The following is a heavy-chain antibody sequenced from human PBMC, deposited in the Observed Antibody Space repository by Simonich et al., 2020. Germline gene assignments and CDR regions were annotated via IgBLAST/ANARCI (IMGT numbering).Heavy chain of an antibody. D-gene: IGHD3-9*01. CDR1: GFTFSSYE. V-gene: IGHV3-48*03. J-gene: IGHJ4*02. Sequence: EVQLVESGGGLVQPGGSLRLSCAASGFTFSSYEMNWVRQAPGERLEWVSYIRSSGRTIYYADSVKGRFTISRDNAKNSLYLQMNSLRAEDTAVYYCASDGAYDTVVTGAYWGQGTLVTVSS. CDR3: ASDGAYDTVVTGAY. CDR2: IRSSGRTI.